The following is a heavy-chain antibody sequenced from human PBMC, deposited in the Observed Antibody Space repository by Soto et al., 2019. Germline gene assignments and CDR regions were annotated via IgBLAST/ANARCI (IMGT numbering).Heavy chain of an antibody. Sequence: GGSLRLSCAASGFTFSSYAMNWVRQAPGKGLEWVAGVSASGGGTSYADSVKGRFTISRDNSKDTLYLQMNSLRAEDTAVYYCAKSSSRAHYYAMDVWGQGATVTVSS. CDR1: GFTFSSYA. CDR2: VSASGGGT. J-gene: IGHJ6*02. V-gene: IGHV3-23*01. D-gene: IGHD2-2*01. CDR3: AKSSSRAHYYAMDV.